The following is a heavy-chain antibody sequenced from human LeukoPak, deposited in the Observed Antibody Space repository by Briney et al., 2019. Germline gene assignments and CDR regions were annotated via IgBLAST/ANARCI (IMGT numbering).Heavy chain of an antibody. V-gene: IGHV4-59*01. CDR1: GGSTSSYY. CDR3: ARVRSGWAIDY. J-gene: IGHJ4*02. CDR2: IYYSGST. D-gene: IGHD6-19*01. Sequence: SETLSLTCTVSGGSTSSYYWSWIRQPPGKGLEWIGYIYYSGSTNYNPSLKSRVTISVDTSKNQFSLKLSSVAAADTAVYYCARVRSGWAIDYWGQGTLVTVSS.